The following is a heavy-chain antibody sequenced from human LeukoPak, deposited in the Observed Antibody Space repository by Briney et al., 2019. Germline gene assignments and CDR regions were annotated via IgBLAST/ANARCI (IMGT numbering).Heavy chain of an antibody. CDR2: IYYSGST. J-gene: IGHJ4*02. V-gene: IGHV4-59*01. Sequence: SETLSLTCTVSGGSISSYYWSWIRQPPGKGLEWIGYIYYSGSTNYNPSLKSRVPISVDTSKNQFSLKLSSVTAADTAVYYCARGHTRYYFDYWGQGTLVTVSS. CDR3: ARGHTRYYFDY. D-gene: IGHD1-1*01. CDR1: GGSISSYY.